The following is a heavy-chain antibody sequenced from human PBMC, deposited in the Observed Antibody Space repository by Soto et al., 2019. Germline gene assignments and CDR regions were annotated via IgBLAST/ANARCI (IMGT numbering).Heavy chain of an antibody. J-gene: IGHJ4*02. D-gene: IGHD4-17*01. CDR2: IYHSGST. CDR3: ASSYFTVTTMDY. CDR1: GGSISRGGYS. Sequence: SETLSLTCAGSGGSISRGGYSWSWCLQPPGKGLEWIGYIYHSGSTYYNPSLKSRVTISVDRSKNQFSLKLSSVTAADTAVYYCASSYFTVTTMDYWGQGTLVTVS. V-gene: IGHV4-30-2*01.